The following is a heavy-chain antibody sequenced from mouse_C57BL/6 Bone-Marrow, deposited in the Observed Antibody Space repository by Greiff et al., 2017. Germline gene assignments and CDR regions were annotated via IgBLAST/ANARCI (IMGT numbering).Heavy chain of an antibody. CDR1: GIDFSRYW. J-gene: IGHJ1*03. Sequence: DVKLVESGGGLVQPGGSLKLSCAASGIDFSRYWMSWVRRAPGKGLEWIGEINPDSSTINYAPSLKDKFIISRDNAKNTLYLQMSKVRSEDTALYYCARLWVYYGSSYDWYVDVWGTGTTVTVSS. CDR2: INPDSSTI. V-gene: IGHV4-1*01. CDR3: ARLWVYYGSSYDWYVDV. D-gene: IGHD1-1*01.